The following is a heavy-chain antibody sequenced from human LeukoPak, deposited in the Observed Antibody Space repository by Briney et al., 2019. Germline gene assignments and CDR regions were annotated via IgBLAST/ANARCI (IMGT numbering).Heavy chain of an antibody. D-gene: IGHD2-2*02. V-gene: IGHV1-69*01. J-gene: IGHJ4*02. Sequence: GSSVKVSCKASGGTFSSYAISWVRQAPGQGLEWMGGIIPIFGTANYAQKFQGRVTITADESTSTAYMELSSLRSEDTAVYYCARLGYCSSTSCHTYAYWGQGTLVTVSS. CDR3: ARLGYCSSTSCHTYAY. CDR2: IIPIFGTA. CDR1: GGTFSSYA.